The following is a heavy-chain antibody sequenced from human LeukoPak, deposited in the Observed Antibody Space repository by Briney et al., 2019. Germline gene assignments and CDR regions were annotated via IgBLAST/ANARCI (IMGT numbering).Heavy chain of an antibody. D-gene: IGHD4-17*01. J-gene: IGHJ4*02. V-gene: IGHV3-21*01. Sequence: GGSLRLTCAASGFTFSSYSMNWIRQAPGKGLEWVSSISSSTSYIYYADSVKGRFTISKDNAKNSLYLQMNSLRAEDTAVYYCARAGGSTVSHSDYWGQGTLVTVSS. CDR2: ISSSTSYI. CDR1: GFTFSSYS. CDR3: ARAGGSTVSHSDY.